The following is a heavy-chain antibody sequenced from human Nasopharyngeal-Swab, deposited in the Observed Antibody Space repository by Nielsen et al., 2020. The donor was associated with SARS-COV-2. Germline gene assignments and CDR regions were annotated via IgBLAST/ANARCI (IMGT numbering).Heavy chain of an antibody. D-gene: IGHD2-2*03. CDR3: ARLGGYCSSTSCYLGDYYMDV. J-gene: IGHJ6*03. CDR1: GYSFTSYW. V-gene: IGHV5-51*01. Sequence: GSLRLSCKGSGYSFTSYWIGWVRQMPGKGLEWMGIIYPGDSDTRYSPSFQGQVTISADKSISTAYLQWSSLKASDTAMYYCARLGGYCSSTSCYLGDYYMDVWGKGTTVTVSS. CDR2: IYPGDSDT.